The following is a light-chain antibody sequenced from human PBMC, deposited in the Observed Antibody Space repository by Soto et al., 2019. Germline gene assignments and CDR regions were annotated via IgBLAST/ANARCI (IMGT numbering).Light chain of an antibody. CDR1: QDITNY. CDR2: DAS. Sequence: DIQMTQSPSSLSASVGDRVTITCQASQDITNYLNWYQQKPGKAPKLLIYDASNLETGVPSRFSGSGSGTDFTFTISSLQPEDIATYYCQQYDIQATFGPGTKVDIK. V-gene: IGKV1-33*01. CDR3: QQYDIQAT. J-gene: IGKJ3*01.